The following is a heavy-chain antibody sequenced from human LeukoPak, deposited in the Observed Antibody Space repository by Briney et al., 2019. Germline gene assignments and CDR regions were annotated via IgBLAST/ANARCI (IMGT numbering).Heavy chain of an antibody. V-gene: IGHV3-30*18. Sequence: PGGSLRLSCAASGFTFSNYWMNWVRQAPGKGLEWVAVISYDGSNKYYADSVKGRFTISRDNSKNTLYLQMNSLRAEDTALYYCAKASGSAPDDAFDIWGQGTTVTVSS. CDR3: AKASGSAPDDAFDI. J-gene: IGHJ3*02. CDR2: ISYDGSNK. D-gene: IGHD1-26*01. CDR1: GFTFSNYW.